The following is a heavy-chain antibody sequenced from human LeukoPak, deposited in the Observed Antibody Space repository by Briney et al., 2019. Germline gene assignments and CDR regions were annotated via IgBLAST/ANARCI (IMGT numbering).Heavy chain of an antibody. CDR3: ARLCSSSSWYEGYYYYYGIDV. J-gene: IGHJ6*02. CDR2: INHSGST. D-gene: IGHD6-13*01. Sequence: PSETLSLTCAVYGGSFSGYYWSWIRQPPGKGLEWVGEINHSGSTNYNPSLKSRVTISVDTSKNQFSLKLSSVTAADTAVYYCARLCSSSSWYEGYYYYYGIDVWGQGTTVTVSS. V-gene: IGHV4-34*01. CDR1: GGSFSGYY.